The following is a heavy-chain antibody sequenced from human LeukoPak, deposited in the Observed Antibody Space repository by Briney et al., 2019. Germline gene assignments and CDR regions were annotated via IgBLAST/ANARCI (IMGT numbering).Heavy chain of an antibody. CDR3: AGTGNYYDSSGYAYFDY. D-gene: IGHD3-22*01. CDR2: ISSSGSTI. CDR1: GFTFSDYY. Sequence: PGGSLRLSCAASGFTFSDYYMSWIRQAPGKGLEWVSYISSSGSTIYYADSVKGRFTISRDNAKNSLYLQMNSLRAEDTAVYCCAGTGNYYDSSGYAYFDYWGQGTLVTVSS. V-gene: IGHV3-11*01. J-gene: IGHJ4*02.